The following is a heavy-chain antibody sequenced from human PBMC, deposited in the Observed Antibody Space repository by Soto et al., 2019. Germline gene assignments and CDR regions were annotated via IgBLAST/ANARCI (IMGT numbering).Heavy chain of an antibody. J-gene: IGHJ6*02. Sequence: GGSLRLSCAASGFTFSSYSMNWVRQAPGKGLEWVSYISSSSSTIYYADSVKGRFTISRDNAKNSLYLQMNSLRDEDTAVYYCARDRYGYYYYGMDVWGQGTTVTVSS. CDR1: GFTFSSYS. V-gene: IGHV3-48*02. CDR3: ARDRYGYYYYGMDV. CDR2: ISSSSSTI. D-gene: IGHD3-10*01.